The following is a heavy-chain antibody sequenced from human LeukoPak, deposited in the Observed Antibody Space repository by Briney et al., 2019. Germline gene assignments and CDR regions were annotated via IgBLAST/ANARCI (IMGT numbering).Heavy chain of an antibody. J-gene: IGHJ5*02. V-gene: IGHV1-46*01. CDR2: INPSGGST. Sequence: GASVKVSCKASGYTFTSYYMHWVRQAPGQGLEWMGIINPSGGSTSYAQKFQGRVTMTRDTSFSTAYMELSSLRSDDTAVYYCARITLPGLPLGWFDPWGQGTLVTVSS. CDR3: ARITLPGLPLGWFDP. CDR1: GYTFTSYY.